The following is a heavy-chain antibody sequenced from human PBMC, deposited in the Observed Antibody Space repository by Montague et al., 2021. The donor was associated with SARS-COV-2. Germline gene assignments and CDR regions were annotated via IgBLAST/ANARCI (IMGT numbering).Heavy chain of an antibody. CDR2: IYYTGNT. CDR3: ARHITGSGSAFDI. CDR1: GGSVSSSSYY. D-gene: IGHD3-10*01. Sequence: SETLSLTCTVSGGSVSSSSYYWGWIRQPPGKGLEWIGSIYYTGNTYYNLSLKSRVTISVDTSKNQFSLKLSSVTAADTAVYYCARHITGSGSAFDIWGQGTMVTVSS. J-gene: IGHJ3*02. V-gene: IGHV4-39*01.